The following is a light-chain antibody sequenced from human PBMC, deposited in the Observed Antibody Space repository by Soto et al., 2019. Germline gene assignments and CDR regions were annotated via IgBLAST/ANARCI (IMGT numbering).Light chain of an antibody. CDR3: QQYNRYSYT. Sequence: DIQMTQSPSTLSASVGDRVTITCRASQSIDSWLAWYQQKPGKAPKLLIYKASSLESGVPSRFSGSGSGTEFTLTISSLRPDDFATYYCQQYNRYSYTFGQGTKLEIK. CDR1: QSIDSW. J-gene: IGKJ2*01. V-gene: IGKV1-5*03. CDR2: KAS.